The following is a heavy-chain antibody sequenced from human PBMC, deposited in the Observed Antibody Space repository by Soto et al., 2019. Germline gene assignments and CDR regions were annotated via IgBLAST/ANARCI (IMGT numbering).Heavy chain of an antibody. CDR3: ARDHYGDYAGY. Sequence: GGSLRLSCAASGFTFSSYAMSWVRQAPGKGLEWVSYISSSSYIYYADSVKGRFTISRDNAKNSLYLQMNSLRAEDTAVYYCARDHYGDYAGYWGQGTLVTVSS. J-gene: IGHJ4*02. D-gene: IGHD4-17*01. CDR2: ISSSSYI. V-gene: IGHV3-21*05. CDR1: GFTFSSYA.